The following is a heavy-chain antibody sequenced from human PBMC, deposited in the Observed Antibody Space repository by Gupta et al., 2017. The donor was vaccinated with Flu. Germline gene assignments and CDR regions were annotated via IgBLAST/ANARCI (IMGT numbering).Heavy chain of an antibody. J-gene: IGHJ4*02. CDR3: SRGTGLGTQVDDD. Sequence: SWVRQVPGKGLAWVGFIRPKEYDATTEYAPSVRGRFTMSRDASQSIAYLHMNSLKTDDTALYYCSRGTGLGTQVDDDWGQGTLVTVSS. V-gene: IGHV3-49*02. D-gene: IGHD6-19*01. CDR2: IRPKEYDATT.